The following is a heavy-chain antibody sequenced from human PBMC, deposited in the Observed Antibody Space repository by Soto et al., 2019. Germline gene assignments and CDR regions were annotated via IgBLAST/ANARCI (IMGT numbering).Heavy chain of an antibody. V-gene: IGHV4-34*01. CDR1: GGSFSGYY. D-gene: IGHD1-1*01. CDR2: INHSGST. Sequence: QVQLQQWGAGLLKPSETLSLTCAVYGGSFSGYYWSWIRQPPGKGLEWIGEINHSGSTNYNPSLKSRVTITVDTSKNQFSLKLSSVTAADTAVYYCARDRNLLPYYYYGMDVWGQGTTVTVSS. CDR3: ARDRNLLPYYYYGMDV. J-gene: IGHJ6*02.